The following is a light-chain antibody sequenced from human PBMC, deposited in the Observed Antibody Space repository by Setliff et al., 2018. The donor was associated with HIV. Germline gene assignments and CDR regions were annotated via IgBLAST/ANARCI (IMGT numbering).Light chain of an antibody. Sequence: QSVLTQPASVSGSPGQSITISCTGTSSYVGGYNYVSWYQQHPGKAPKLMISDVSKRPSGVSSRFSGSKSGNTASLTISGLQTEDEADYYCSSYTSSSTYVFGTGTKVTVL. CDR3: SSYTSSSTYV. CDR2: DVS. CDR1: SSYVGGYNY. V-gene: IGLV2-14*01. J-gene: IGLJ1*01.